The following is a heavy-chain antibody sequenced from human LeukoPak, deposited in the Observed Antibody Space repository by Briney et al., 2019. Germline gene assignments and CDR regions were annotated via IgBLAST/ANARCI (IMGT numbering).Heavy chain of an antibody. V-gene: IGHV3-23*01. D-gene: IGHD4-11*01. CDR1: GFTFSTYA. CDR2: ITGSGDGT. Sequence: GGSLRLSCAASGFTFSTYAMTWVRQAPGKGLEWVSSITGSGDGTSAADSVKGRFTISRDNSKNTLYLQMNSLRVEDTAIYNCAKDQQSISYSPWGQGTLVTVSS. J-gene: IGHJ5*02. CDR3: AKDQQSISYSP.